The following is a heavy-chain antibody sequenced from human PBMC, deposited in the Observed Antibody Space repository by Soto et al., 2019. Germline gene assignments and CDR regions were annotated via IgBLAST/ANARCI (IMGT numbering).Heavy chain of an antibody. D-gene: IGHD6-19*01. V-gene: IGHV3-23*01. CDR1: GFTFSSYA. J-gene: IGHJ4*02. CDR3: AKTHYSSGWADYFDY. Sequence: EVQLLESGGGLVQPGGSLRLSCAASGFTFSSYAMSWVRQAPGKGLEWVSAISGSGGSTYYADSVKGRFTISRDNAKNTRYLQMNSLRAEDTAVYYGAKTHYSSGWADYFDYWGQGTLVTVSS. CDR2: ISGSGGST.